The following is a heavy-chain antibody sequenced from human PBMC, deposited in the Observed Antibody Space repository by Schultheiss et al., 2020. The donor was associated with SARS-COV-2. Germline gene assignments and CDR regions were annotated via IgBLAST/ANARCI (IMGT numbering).Heavy chain of an antibody. J-gene: IGHJ6*02. V-gene: IGHV3-15*01. CDR3: TTIVVVAATHYYGMDV. Sequence: GESLKISCAASGFTFSSYGMHWVRQAPGKGLEWVGRIKSKTDGGTTDYAAPVKGRFTISRDDSKNTLYLQMNSLKTENTAVYYCTTIVVVAATHYYGMDVWGQGTTGTVSS. CDR2: IKSKTDGGTT. CDR1: GFTFSSYG. D-gene: IGHD2-15*01.